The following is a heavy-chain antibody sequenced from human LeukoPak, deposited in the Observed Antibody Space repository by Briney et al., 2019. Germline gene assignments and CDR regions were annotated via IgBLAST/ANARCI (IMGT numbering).Heavy chain of an antibody. Sequence: SETLSLTCAVSGGSISSSNWWSWVRQPPGKGLEWIGEIYHSGSTNYNPSLKSRVTISVDKSKNQFSLKLSSVTAADTAVYYCARARLAVAGTGNWFDPWGQGTLVTVSS. J-gene: IGHJ5*02. D-gene: IGHD6-19*01. CDR2: IYHSGST. V-gene: IGHV4-4*02. CDR1: GGSISSSNW. CDR3: ARARLAVAGTGNWFDP.